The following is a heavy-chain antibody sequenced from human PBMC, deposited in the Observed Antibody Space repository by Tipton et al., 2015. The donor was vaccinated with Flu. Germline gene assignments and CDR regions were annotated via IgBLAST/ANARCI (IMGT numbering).Heavy chain of an antibody. V-gene: IGHV1-8*01. J-gene: IGHJ6*02. CDR1: GYTFTSHD. CDR2: MNPNSGNT. Sequence: QLVQSGAEVRKPGASVKVSCKASGYTFTSHDINWVRQATGQGLEWMGWMNPNSGNTGYAQKFQGRVTMTRNTSISTAYMELSSLRSEDTAVYYRATFRNSWATYHYYYAMDVWGQGTTVTVSS. CDR3: ATFRNSWATYHYYYAMDV. D-gene: IGHD3-16*02.